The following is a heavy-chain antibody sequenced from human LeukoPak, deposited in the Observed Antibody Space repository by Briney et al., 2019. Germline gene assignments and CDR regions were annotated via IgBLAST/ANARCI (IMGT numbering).Heavy chain of an antibody. V-gene: IGHV3-30*15. CDR1: GYNFNNHA. D-gene: IGHD6-13*01. J-gene: IGHJ4*02. CDR3: AKEGSGSSWSSCDY. Sequence: TGGSLRLSCAASGYNFNNHAMHWVREAPGRGLGWVAVISYSETRIHYADSGKGRLTISRDNSKNTLFLQMGSLTADDTAVYYCAKEGSGSSWSSCDYWGQGTLVTVSS. CDR2: ISYSETRI.